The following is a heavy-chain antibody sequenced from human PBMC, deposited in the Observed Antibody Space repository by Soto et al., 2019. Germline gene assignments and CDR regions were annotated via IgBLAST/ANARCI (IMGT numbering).Heavy chain of an antibody. CDR1: GFTFSSYA. D-gene: IGHD2-15*01. V-gene: IGHV3-30-3*01. CDR3: ARDRGGS. J-gene: IGHJ5*02. CDR2: ISYDGSNK. Sequence: QVQLVESGGGVVQPGRSLRLSCAASGFTFSSYAMHWVRQAPGKGLEWVAVISYDGSNKYYADSVKGRFTIARDNSKNTLYLQMNSLRADDTAVYYCARDRGGSWGQGTLVTVSS.